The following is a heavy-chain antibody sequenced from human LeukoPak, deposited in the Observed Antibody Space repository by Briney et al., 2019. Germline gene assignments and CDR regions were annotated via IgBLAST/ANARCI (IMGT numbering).Heavy chain of an antibody. CDR3: AIRGYSGSLAS. V-gene: IGHV3-7*01. D-gene: IGHD1-26*01. J-gene: IGHJ5*02. Sequence: GGSLRLSCAASGFTFSSYWMSWVRQAPGKGLEWVANIKQDGSEKYYVGSVKGRFSISRDNAKNSLYLQMNSLRAEDTAVYYCAIRGYSGSLASWGQGTLVTVSS. CDR1: GFTFSSYW. CDR2: IKQDGSEK.